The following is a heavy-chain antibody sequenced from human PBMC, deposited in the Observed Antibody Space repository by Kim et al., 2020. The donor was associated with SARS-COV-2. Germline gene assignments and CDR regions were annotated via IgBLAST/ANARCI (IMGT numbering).Heavy chain of an antibody. J-gene: IGHJ2*01. CDR3: AREVTIFGVVIIPSNWYFDL. D-gene: IGHD3-3*01. Sequence: SETLSLTCTVSGGSISSYYWSWIRQPAGKGLEWIGRIYTSGSTNYNPSLKSRVTMSVDTSKNQFSLKLSSVTTADTAVHYCAREVTIFGVVIIPSNWYFDLWGRGTLVTVSS. CDR2: IYTSGST. V-gene: IGHV4-4*07. CDR1: GGSISSYY.